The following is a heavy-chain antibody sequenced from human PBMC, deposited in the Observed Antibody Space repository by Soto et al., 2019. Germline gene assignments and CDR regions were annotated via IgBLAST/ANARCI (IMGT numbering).Heavy chain of an antibody. J-gene: IGHJ4*02. CDR1: GLTFSTYW. D-gene: IGHD3-10*01. CDR2: IYGDGSDT. Sequence: EVQLVESGAGLVQPGGSLRLSCVASGLTFSTYWMHWVRQAPGNGLVWVSLIYGDGSDTEYAGCVKGRFTISRDNAKNTLDLQMDSLRAEDTAVYYCARSRFPYYFDYWGQGTLVTVSS. CDR3: ARSRFPYYFDY. V-gene: IGHV3-74*03.